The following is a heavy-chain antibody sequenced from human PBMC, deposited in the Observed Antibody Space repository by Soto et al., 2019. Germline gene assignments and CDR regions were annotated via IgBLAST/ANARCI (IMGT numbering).Heavy chain of an antibody. CDR2: ISSSSSTI. Sequence: GGSLRLSCAASGFTFSSYGMNWARQAPGKGLEWVSYISSSSSTIFYADSVKGRFTIFRDIAKNSLYLQMSSLRDEDTAVYYCTRAENYYYVMDVWGQGTTVTVS. CDR1: GFTFSSYG. J-gene: IGHJ6*02. CDR3: TRAENYYYVMDV. V-gene: IGHV3-48*02.